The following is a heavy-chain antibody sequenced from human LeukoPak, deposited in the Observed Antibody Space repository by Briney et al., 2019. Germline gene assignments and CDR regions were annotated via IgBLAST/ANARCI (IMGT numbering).Heavy chain of an antibody. CDR1: GFTFSSYA. CDR2: IKQDGSEK. D-gene: IGHD3-3*01. J-gene: IGHJ6*04. V-gene: IGHV3-7*01. CDR3: ARDMDRSDYDFWSGHLPEAV. Sequence: GGSLRLSCAASGFTFSSYAMSWVRQAPGKGLEWVANIKQDGSEKYYVDSVKGRFTISRDNAKNSLYLQMNSLRAEDTAVYYCARDMDRSDYDFWSGHLPEAVWGKGTTVTVSS.